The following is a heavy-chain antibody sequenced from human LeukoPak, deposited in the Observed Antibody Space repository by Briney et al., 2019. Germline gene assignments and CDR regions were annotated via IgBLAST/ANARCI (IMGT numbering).Heavy chain of an antibody. D-gene: IGHD6-19*01. CDR1: GFTFSNSA. CDR3: AKGIYSSGWSYFDY. J-gene: IGHJ4*01. CDR2: LSGSGITT. V-gene: IGHV3-23*01. Sequence: GSLRLSCAASGFTFSNSAMSWVRQAPGKGLEWDSTLSGSGITTYYADSVKGRFTISRDNSKNTLYLQMNSLRAEDTAVYYCAKGIYSSGWSYFDYWGHGTLVTVSS.